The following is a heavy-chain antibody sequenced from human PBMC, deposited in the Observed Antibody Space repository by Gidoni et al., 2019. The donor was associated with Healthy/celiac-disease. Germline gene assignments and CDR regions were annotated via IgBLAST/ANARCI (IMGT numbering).Heavy chain of an antibody. V-gene: IGHV3-15*07. Sequence: EVQLVESGGGLVKPGGSLRLSCAASGFTFSNAWMNWFRQAPGKGLEWVGRIKSKTDGGTTDYAAPVKGRFTISRDDSKNTLYLQMNSLKTEDTAVYYCTTGVNYDFWSGYWTDAFDIWGQGTMVTVSS. CDR1: GFTFSNAW. J-gene: IGHJ3*02. CDR2: IKSKTDGGTT. CDR3: TTGVNYDFWSGYWTDAFDI. D-gene: IGHD3-3*01.